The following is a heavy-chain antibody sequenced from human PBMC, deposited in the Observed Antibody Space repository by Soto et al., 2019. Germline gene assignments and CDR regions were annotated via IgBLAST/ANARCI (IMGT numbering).Heavy chain of an antibody. Sequence: EVQLVESGGGLLQPGGSLRLSCAASGFSFSNYWMHWVRQAPGKGLVWVSRLNTAGSFTAYADSVKGRFTLSRDNAKNTVYLQMNSLRAEDTAVYYCARGMKNYYAMDVWGQGTTVTVSS. V-gene: IGHV3-74*01. J-gene: IGHJ6*02. CDR1: GFSFSNYW. CDR2: LNTAGSFT. CDR3: ARGMKNYYAMDV.